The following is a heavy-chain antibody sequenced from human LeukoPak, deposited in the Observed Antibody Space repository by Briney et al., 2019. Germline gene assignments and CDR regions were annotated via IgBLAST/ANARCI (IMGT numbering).Heavy chain of an antibody. Sequence: EASVKVSCKASGYTFTGYYMHWVRQAPGQGLEWMGWINPNSGGTNYAQKFQGRVTMTRDTSISTAYMELSRLRSDDTAVYYCARGPRVGLVWVVRGEEFDYWGQGTLVTVSS. V-gene: IGHV1-2*02. CDR2: INPNSGGT. CDR1: GYTFTGYY. J-gene: IGHJ4*02. D-gene: IGHD3-10*01. CDR3: ARGPRVGLVWVVRGEEFDY.